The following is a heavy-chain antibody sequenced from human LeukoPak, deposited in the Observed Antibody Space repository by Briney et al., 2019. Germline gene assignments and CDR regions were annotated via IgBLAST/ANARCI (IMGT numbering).Heavy chain of an antibody. CDR2: IYYSGST. J-gene: IGHJ4*02. D-gene: IGHD5-12*01. V-gene: IGHV4-59*01. Sequence: PSETLSLTCTVSGGSISSYYWSWIRQPPGKGLEWIGYIYYSGSTNYNPSLKSRVTISVDTSKNQFSLKLGSVTAADTAVYYCARARDKWLHYDYWGQGTLVTVSS. CDR1: GGSISSYY. CDR3: ARARDKWLHYDY.